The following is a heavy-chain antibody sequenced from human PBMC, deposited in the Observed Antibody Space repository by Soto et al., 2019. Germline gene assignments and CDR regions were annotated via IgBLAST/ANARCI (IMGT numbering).Heavy chain of an antibody. Sequence: EVQLVESGGGLVQPGGSLRLSCAASGFTFSNYWMSWVRQAPGKGLEWVANMKQDGSEKDYVGSVKGRFTIARDNAKNALYLQRNSLTTEETAVYYCARLITPGVLDSWGQGTLVTVSS. D-gene: IGHD7-27*01. CDR2: MKQDGSEK. J-gene: IGHJ4*02. V-gene: IGHV3-7*05. CDR3: ARLITPGVLDS. CDR1: GFTFSNYW.